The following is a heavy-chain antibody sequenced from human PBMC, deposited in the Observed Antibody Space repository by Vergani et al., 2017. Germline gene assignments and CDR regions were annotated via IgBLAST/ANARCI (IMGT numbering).Heavy chain of an antibody. D-gene: IGHD3-10*01. CDR2: IYHGGMS. Sequence: QVHLQESGPGLVKPSETLFLTCSVSNYSIGRDYFWVCIRRSPGKGLEYIAGIYHGGMSYYNPSLNSRATISIDTSENLISLRLTSVTAADTALYHCARHGGSGNYFHLFDSWAKGPLVIVSS. CDR3: ARHGGSGNYFHLFDS. V-gene: IGHV4-38-2*02. CDR1: NYSIGRDYF. J-gene: IGHJ4*02.